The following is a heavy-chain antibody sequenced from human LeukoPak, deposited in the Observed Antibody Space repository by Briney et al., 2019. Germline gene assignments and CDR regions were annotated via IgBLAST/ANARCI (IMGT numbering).Heavy chain of an antibody. CDR3: ARDFDRYYFDY. V-gene: IGHV3-74*01. CDR2: INTEGSST. D-gene: IGHD3-9*01. CDR1: GFTFSSYE. Sequence: GGSLRLSCAASGFTFSSYEMNWVRQAPGKGPMWVSRINTEGSSTSYADSVKGRFTISRDNAKNTLYLQMNSLRAEDTAMYYCARDFDRYYFDYWGQGTLVTVSS. J-gene: IGHJ4*02.